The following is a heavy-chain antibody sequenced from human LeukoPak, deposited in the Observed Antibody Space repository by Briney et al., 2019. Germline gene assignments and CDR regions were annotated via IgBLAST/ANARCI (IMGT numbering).Heavy chain of an antibody. Sequence: GGSLRLSCAASGFTFSSYWMHWVRQAPGKGLVWISYISSTGSAIFYADSVRGRFTISRDNAKNSLYLQMNSLRAEDTAFYYCATKGGFADWGQGTLVTVSS. V-gene: IGHV3-48*04. CDR3: ATKGGFAD. D-gene: IGHD5-12*01. J-gene: IGHJ4*02. CDR2: ISSTGSAI. CDR1: GFTFSSYW.